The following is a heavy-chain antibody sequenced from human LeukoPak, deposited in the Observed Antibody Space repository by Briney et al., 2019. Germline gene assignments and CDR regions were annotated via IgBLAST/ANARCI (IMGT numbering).Heavy chain of an antibody. D-gene: IGHD3-10*01. CDR3: ARCLPGQAEITMLQNWFDP. J-gene: IGHJ5*02. CDR1: GYSISSGYY. V-gene: IGHV4-38-2*02. CDR2: IYHGGST. Sequence: PSETLSLTCTVSGYSISSGYYWGWIRQPPGKGLEWIGSIYHGGSTYYNPSLKSRVTISVDTSKNQFPLKLSSVTAADTAVYYCARCLPGQAEITMLQNWFDPWGQGTLVTVSS.